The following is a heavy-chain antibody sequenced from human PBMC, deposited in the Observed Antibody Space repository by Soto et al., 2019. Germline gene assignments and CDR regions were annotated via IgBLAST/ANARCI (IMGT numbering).Heavy chain of an antibody. CDR3: AKDGGGGYCSGGSCYSDY. Sequence: QVQLVESGGGVVQPGRSLRLSCAASGFTFSSYAMHWVRQAPGKGLEWVAVISYDGSNKYYADSVKGRFTISRDNSKNTLYLQMNSLRAEDMAVYYCAKDGGGGYCSGGSCYSDYWGQGTLVTVSS. J-gene: IGHJ4*02. CDR1: GFTFSSYA. CDR2: ISYDGSNK. V-gene: IGHV3-30*04. D-gene: IGHD2-15*01.